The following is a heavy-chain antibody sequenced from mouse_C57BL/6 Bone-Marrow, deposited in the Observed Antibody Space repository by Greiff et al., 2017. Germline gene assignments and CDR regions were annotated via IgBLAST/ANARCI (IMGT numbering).Heavy chain of an antibody. CDR2: IYPRAGST. CDR3: ARAYYGSKSWCAY. D-gene: IGHD1-1*01. Sequence: VQLQQSGPELVKPGASVKLSCKASGYTFTSYDINWVKQRPGQGLEWIGWIYPRAGSTKYNEKFKGKATLTVDTSSSTAYMELHSLTSEDSAVYFCARAYYGSKSWCAYWGQGTLVTVSA. V-gene: IGHV1-85*01. CDR1: GYTFTSYD. J-gene: IGHJ3*01.